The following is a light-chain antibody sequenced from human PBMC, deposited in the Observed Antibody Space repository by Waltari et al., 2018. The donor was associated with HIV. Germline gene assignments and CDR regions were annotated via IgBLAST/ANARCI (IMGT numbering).Light chain of an antibody. CDR1: NSNIGSNT. Sequence: QSVLTQPPSASGTPGQRVSISCSGTNSNIGSNTVKWYQQVPGSAPKVVMYSNAHRPAGVPYRFAGPKSGTSASLAISGVQSGDEADYYCASWDDSLKAYIFGTGTKVTVL. V-gene: IGLV1-44*01. CDR2: SNA. CDR3: ASWDDSLKAYI. J-gene: IGLJ1*01.